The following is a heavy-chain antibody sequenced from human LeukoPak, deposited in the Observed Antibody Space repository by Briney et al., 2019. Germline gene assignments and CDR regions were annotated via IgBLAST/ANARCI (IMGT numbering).Heavy chain of an antibody. D-gene: IGHD2-21*01. CDR2: INHSGST. CDR3: ARGGKYHRIPPRFDY. Sequence: SETLSLTCAVYGGSFSGYYWSWIRQPPEKGLEWIGEINHSGSTNYNPSLKSRVTISVDTSKNQFSLKLSSVTAADTAVYYCARGGKYHRIPPRFDYWGQGTLVTVSS. J-gene: IGHJ4*02. V-gene: IGHV4-34*01. CDR1: GGSFSGYY.